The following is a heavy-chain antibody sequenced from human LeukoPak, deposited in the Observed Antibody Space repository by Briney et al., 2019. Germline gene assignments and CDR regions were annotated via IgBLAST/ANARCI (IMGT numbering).Heavy chain of an antibody. CDR2: IYYSRST. CDR1: GGSLSTYH. Sequence: PSETLSLTCSVSGGSLSTYHWSWIRLSPVKGLEWIGYIYYSRSTNYNPSLKSRVSLSVDTSTNQFSLKVRSVTAVDTAVYYCARGSGSYGFFDLWGQGALVTVS. D-gene: IGHD5-18*01. V-gene: IGHV4-59*13. CDR3: ARGSGSYGFFDL. J-gene: IGHJ4*02.